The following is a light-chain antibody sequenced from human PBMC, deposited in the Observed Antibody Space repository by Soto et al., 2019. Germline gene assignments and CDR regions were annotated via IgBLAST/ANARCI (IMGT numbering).Light chain of an antibody. CDR3: QQYGSSPGT. CDR2: GAS. Sequence: EIVMTQSPATLSVSPWERATLSCRASQSVGSDLAWYQQKPGQAPRLLIYGASSRATGIPDRFSGSGSGTDFTLTISRLEPEDFAVYYCQQYGSSPGTFGQGTKVDIK. J-gene: IGKJ1*01. CDR1: QSVGSD. V-gene: IGKV3-20*01.